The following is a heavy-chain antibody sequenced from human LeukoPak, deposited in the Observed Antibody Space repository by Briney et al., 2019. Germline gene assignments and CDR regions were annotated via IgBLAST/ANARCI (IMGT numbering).Heavy chain of an antibody. J-gene: IGHJ4*02. CDR3: ARDSFGKLLSPLDY. Sequence: ASVKVSCKASGYTITNNYMHWVRQAPGQGLEWMGVINPSGTGTSYAQKFQGRITMSRDTSTSTVYMELRSLRSEDTAVYYCARDSFGKLLSPLDYWGQGTLVSVSS. CDR1: GYTITNNY. CDR2: INPSGTGT. V-gene: IGHV1-46*01. D-gene: IGHD3-10*01.